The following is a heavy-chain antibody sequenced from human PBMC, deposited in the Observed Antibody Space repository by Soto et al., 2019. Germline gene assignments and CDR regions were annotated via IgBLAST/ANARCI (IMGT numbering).Heavy chain of an antibody. D-gene: IGHD3-9*01. CDR1: GYTFTSYD. Sequence: ASVKVSCKASGYTFTSYDINWVRQATEQGLEWMGWMNPNSGNTGYAQKFQGWVTMTRDTSISTAYMELSRLRSDDTAVYYCARDPGRGSHDILTGSYGIDVWGQGTTVTVSS. CDR3: ARDPGRGSHDILTGSYGIDV. V-gene: IGHV1-8*01. J-gene: IGHJ6*02. CDR2: MNPNSGNT.